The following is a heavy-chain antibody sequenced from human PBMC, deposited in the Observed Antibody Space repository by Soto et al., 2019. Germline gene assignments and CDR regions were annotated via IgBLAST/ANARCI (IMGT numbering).Heavy chain of an antibody. CDR3: ATTLRPSYYGSGRSTRSQPELVGLFDY. Sequence: GGSLRLSCAASGFTFSSYGMHWVRQAPGKGLEWVAVISYDGSNKYYADSVKGRFTISRDNSKNTLYLQMNSLRAEDTAVYYCATTLRPSYYGSGRSTRSQPELVGLFDYWGQGTLVTVSS. CDR2: ISYDGSNK. D-gene: IGHD3-10*01. CDR1: GFTFSSYG. V-gene: IGHV3-30*03. J-gene: IGHJ4*02.